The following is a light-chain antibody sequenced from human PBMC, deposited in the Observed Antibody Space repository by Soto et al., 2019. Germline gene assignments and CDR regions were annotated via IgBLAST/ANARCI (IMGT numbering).Light chain of an antibody. V-gene: IGKV3D-15*01. CDR2: GAS. J-gene: IGKJ5*01. CDR1: RSVSNN. CDR3: QQFDNWLSIT. Sequence: IVMTQSPDILSVSPGGRATLSCRASRSVSNNLAWYQQKPGQAPRVVIYGASTRATGIPARSSGSGSGTEFTLTITSLQSEDVAVYYCQQFDNWLSITFGQGTRL.